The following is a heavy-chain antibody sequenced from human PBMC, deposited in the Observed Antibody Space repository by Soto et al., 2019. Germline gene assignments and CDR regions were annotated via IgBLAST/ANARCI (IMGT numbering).Heavy chain of an antibody. J-gene: IGHJ6*03. CDR3: ARRSGNYYYYYMDV. V-gene: IGHV4-39*01. Sequence: SETLSLTCTVSCGSISSSSYYWGWIRQPPGKGLEWIGSIYYSGSTYYNPSLKSRVTISVDTSKNQFSLKLSSVTAADTAMYYCARRSGNYYYYYMDVWGKGTTVTVSS. CDR1: CGSISSSSYY. CDR2: IYYSGST. D-gene: IGHD6-25*01.